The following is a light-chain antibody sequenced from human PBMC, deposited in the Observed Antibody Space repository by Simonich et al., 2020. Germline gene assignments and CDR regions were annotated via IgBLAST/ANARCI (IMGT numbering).Light chain of an antibody. CDR1: QSISSW. CDR2: KAS. CDR3: QQYNSYPYT. Sequence: DIQMTQSPSTLSASVGDRVTNTCRASQSISSWLAWYQQKPGKAPKLLIYKASSLESGVPSRFSGSGSGTEFTLTFSSLQPDDFATYYCQQYNSYPYTFGQGTKLEIK. V-gene: IGKV1-5*03. J-gene: IGKJ2*01.